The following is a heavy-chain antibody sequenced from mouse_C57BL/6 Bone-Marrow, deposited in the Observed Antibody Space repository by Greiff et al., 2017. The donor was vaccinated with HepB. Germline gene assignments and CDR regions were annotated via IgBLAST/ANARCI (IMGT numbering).Heavy chain of an antibody. CDR1: GFNIKDDY. J-gene: IGHJ3*01. CDR2: IDPENGDT. D-gene: IGHD2-4*01. Sequence: VQLQQSGAELVRPGASVKLSCTASGFNIKDDYMHWVKQRPEQGLEWIGWIDPENGDTEYASKFQGKATITADTSSNTAYLQLSSLTSEDTAVYYCTTLYDYAAWFAYWGQGTLVIVSA. CDR3: TTLYDYAAWFAY. V-gene: IGHV14-4*01.